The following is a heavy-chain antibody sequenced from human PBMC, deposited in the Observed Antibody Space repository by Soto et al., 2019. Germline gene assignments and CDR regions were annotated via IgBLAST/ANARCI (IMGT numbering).Heavy chain of an antibody. D-gene: IGHD3-3*01. CDR2: ISYDGSNK. CDR3: ARDVTYYDFWSGYSGGYYYYGMDV. V-gene: IGHV3-30-3*01. Sequence: GGSLRLSCAASGFTFSSYAMHWVRQAPGKGLEWVAVISYDGSNKYYADSVKGRFTISRDNSKNTLYLQMNSLRAEDTAVYYCARDVTYYDFWSGYSGGYYYYGMDVWGQGTTVTVSS. CDR1: GFTFSSYA. J-gene: IGHJ6*02.